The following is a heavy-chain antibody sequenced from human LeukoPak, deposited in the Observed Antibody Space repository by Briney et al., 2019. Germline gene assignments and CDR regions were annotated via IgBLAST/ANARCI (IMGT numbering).Heavy chain of an antibody. CDR3: ARQGANCSGGSCYSSY. V-gene: IGHV5-51*01. J-gene: IGHJ4*02. Sequence: GESLKISCKGSGYSFPSYWIAWGGRMPGKGLEWLGIIYPGDSDTRYSPSFQGQVTISADKSISTAYLRWSSLKASDTAMYYCARQGANCSGGSCYSSYWGQGTLVTVSS. D-gene: IGHD2-15*01. CDR1: GYSFPSYW. CDR2: IYPGDSDT.